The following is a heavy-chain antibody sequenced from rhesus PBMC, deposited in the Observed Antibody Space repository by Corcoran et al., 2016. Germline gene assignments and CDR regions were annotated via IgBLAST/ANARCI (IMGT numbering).Heavy chain of an antibody. V-gene: IGHV4-169*02. Sequence: QLQLQESGPGLVKPSETLSVTCAVSGGSISTNYWSWIRQPHGKGREWIGRIYGGGGTPNYTPSLKSRVTLSVDTSKNQFSLKLSSVTAADTAVYYCARDSSGWYSSYYFDYWGQGVLVTVSS. CDR2: IYGGGGTP. CDR3: ARDSSGWYSSYYFDY. J-gene: IGHJ4*01. CDR1: GGSISTNY. D-gene: IGHD6-31*01.